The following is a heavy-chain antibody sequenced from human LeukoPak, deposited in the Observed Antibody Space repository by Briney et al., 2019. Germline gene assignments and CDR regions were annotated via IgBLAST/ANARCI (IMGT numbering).Heavy chain of an antibody. V-gene: IGHV1-18*01. D-gene: IGHD6-6*01. CDR3: ARRISSSSGPYGMDV. CDR1: GYTFTIYG. J-gene: IGHJ6*02. Sequence: ASVKLSCKASGYTFTIYGITWVRQAPGQGLEWMGWISAYSGHTNYAQRLQGRVTMTTDTSTTTAYMELRSLRSDDTAVYCCARRISSSSGPYGMDVWGQGTTVTVSS. CDR2: ISAYSGHT.